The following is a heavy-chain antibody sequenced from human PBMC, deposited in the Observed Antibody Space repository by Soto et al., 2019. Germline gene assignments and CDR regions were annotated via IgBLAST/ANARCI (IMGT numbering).Heavy chain of an antibody. Sequence: ASVKVSCKASGYTFTSYDINWVRQATGQGLEWMGWMNPNSGNTGYAQKFQGRVTMTRNTSISTAYMELSSLRSEDTAVYYCARGLYSSSWYSYYYYYGMDVWGQGTTVTVSS. V-gene: IGHV1-8*01. CDR2: MNPNSGNT. J-gene: IGHJ6*02. CDR3: ARGLYSSSWYSYYYYYGMDV. CDR1: GYTFTSYD. D-gene: IGHD6-13*01.